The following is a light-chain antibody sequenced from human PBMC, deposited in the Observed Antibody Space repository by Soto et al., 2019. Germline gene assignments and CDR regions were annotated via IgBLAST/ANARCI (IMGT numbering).Light chain of an antibody. J-gene: IGKJ1*01. V-gene: IGKV1-5*03. CDR2: KAS. CDR3: QQYNSYPGA. Sequence: DIQMTQSPCSLSASVGDRVTFPCRASQSISNWLAWYQQKPGKAPKLLIYKASTLESGVPSRFSGSGSGTEFTLTISSLQPDDFASYTCQQYNSYPGAFGQGTKVDI. CDR1: QSISNW.